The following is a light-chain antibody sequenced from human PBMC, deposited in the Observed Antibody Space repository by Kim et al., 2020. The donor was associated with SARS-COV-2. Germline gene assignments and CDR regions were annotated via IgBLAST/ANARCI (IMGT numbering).Light chain of an antibody. CDR3: CSYAGSSTWV. CDR2: EVS. CDR1: SSDVGSYNL. V-gene: IGLV2-23*02. J-gene: IGLJ3*02. Sequence: QSALTQPASVSGSPGQSITISCTGTSSDVGSYNLVSWYQHHPGKAPQLMIYEVSKRPSGISNRFSGSKSGNTASLTISGLQAEDEADYYCCSYAGSSTWVFGGGTKLTVL.